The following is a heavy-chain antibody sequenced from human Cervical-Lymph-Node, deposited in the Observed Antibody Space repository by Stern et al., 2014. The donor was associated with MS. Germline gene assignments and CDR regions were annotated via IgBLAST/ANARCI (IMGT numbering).Heavy chain of an antibody. CDR1: GGSISSGSHY. CDR3: AREWIYEVSWFDS. Sequence: QVQLQESGPGLVKPSQTLSLTCTVSGGSISSGSHYWSWIRQPAGKGLEWVGRIYSTGRVDYKPSFKGRVTMSVDTSKDQFSLGLRSVTAADTAMYYCAREWIYEVSWFDSWGQGSLVIVSS. V-gene: IGHV4-61*02. J-gene: IGHJ5*01. CDR2: IYSTGRV. D-gene: IGHD5/OR15-5a*01.